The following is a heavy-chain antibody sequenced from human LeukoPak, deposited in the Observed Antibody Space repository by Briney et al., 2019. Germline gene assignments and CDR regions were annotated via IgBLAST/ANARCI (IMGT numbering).Heavy chain of an antibody. CDR3: VRDFRSADY. CDR2: ICPDGTVT. CDR1: EFTFSTYC. V-gene: IGHV3-74*01. J-gene: IGHJ4*02. Sequence: GSLRLSCAASEFTFSTYCMHWVRQAPGKGPMWVSRICPDGTVTNYADSVKARFIVSRDNARNTVYLQMNSLRVEDTAVYYCVRDFRSADYWGQGTLVTVSS.